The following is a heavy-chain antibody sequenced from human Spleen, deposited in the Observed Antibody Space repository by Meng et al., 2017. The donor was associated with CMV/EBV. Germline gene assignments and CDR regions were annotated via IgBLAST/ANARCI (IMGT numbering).Heavy chain of an antibody. Sequence: SVKVSCKASGGTFGNYGLSWVRQAPGQGLEWMGGIIPILGILNYARKFQGRVTITTDESTSIAYMELSSLRSEDTAVYYCARDQTTYCSSTSCYSGPWGQGTLVTVSS. CDR1: GGTFGNYG. D-gene: IGHD2-2*01. CDR2: IIPILGIL. J-gene: IGHJ5*02. V-gene: IGHV1-69*10. CDR3: ARDQTTYCSSTSCYSGP.